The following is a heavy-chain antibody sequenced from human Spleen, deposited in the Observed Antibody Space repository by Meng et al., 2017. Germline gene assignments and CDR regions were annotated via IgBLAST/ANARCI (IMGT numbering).Heavy chain of an antibody. J-gene: IGHJ4*02. Sequence: GESLKISCAASGFTFSSYAMSWVRQAPGKGLEWVSAISGSGGSTYYAASVKGRFTISRDNSKNTLYLQMNSLRAEDTAVYSCAKEALHYYDSSGYVDYWGQGTLVTVSS. CDR1: GFTFSSYA. CDR2: ISGSGGST. V-gene: IGHV3-23*01. D-gene: IGHD3-22*01. CDR3: AKEALHYYDSSGYVDY.